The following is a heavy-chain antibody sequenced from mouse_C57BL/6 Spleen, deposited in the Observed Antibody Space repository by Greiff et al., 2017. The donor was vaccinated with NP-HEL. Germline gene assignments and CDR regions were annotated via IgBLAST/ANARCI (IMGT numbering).Heavy chain of an antibody. J-gene: IGHJ2*01. Sequence: VQLQQSGAELVRPGASVTLSCKASGYTFTDYEMHWVKQTPVHGLEWIGAIDPETGGTAYNQKFKGKAILTADKSSSTAYMELRRLPSEDSAVYYCTRWGLRLYFDYWGQGTTLTVSS. CDR3: TRWGLRLYFDY. CDR2: IDPETGGT. D-gene: IGHD2-4*01. CDR1: GYTFTDYE. V-gene: IGHV1-15*01.